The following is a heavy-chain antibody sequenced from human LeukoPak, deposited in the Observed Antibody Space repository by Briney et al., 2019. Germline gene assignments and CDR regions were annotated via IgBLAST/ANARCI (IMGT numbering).Heavy chain of an antibody. V-gene: IGHV3-11*01. Sequence: PGGSLRLSCAASGFSFSDYFMTWIRQAPGKGLEWVSYISDTGRTIYYADSVRGRFTISRDNAKNSLFLQMDTLRAEDTAVYYCARRQSPDAPLDIWGQGTMVTVSS. CDR3: ARRQSPDAPLDI. J-gene: IGHJ3*02. CDR2: ISDTGRTI. CDR1: GFSFSDYF. D-gene: IGHD2-8*01.